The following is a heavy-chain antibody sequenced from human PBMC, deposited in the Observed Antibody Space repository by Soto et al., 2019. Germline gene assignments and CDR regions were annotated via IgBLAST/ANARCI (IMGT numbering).Heavy chain of an antibody. J-gene: IGHJ4*02. CDR1: GFTFSSYS. Sequence: PGGSLRLSCAASGFTFSSYSMNWVRQAPGKGLEWVSSISSSSSYIYYADSVKGRFTISRDNAKNSLYLQMNSLRAEDTAVYYCARVAGSGWLVDYWGQGTLVTVSS. CDR3: ARVAGSGWLVDY. V-gene: IGHV3-21*01. D-gene: IGHD6-19*01. CDR2: ISSSSSYI.